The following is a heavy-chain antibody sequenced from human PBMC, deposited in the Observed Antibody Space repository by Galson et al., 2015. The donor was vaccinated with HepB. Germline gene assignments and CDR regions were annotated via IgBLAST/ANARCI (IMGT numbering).Heavy chain of an antibody. CDR2: IWYDGSNK. V-gene: IGHV3-33*01. CDR3: ARGEDYIWGSLSEPGRGGFDY. Sequence: SLRLSCAASGFTFSSYGMHWVRQAPGKGLEWVAVIWYDGSNKYYADSVKGRFTISRDNSKNTLYLQMNSLRAEDTAVYYCARGEDYIWGSLSEPGRGGFDYWGQGTLVTVSS. CDR1: GFTFSSYG. J-gene: IGHJ4*02. D-gene: IGHD3-16*01.